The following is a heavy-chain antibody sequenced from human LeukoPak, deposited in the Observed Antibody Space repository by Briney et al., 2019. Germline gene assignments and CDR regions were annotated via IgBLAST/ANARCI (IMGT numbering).Heavy chain of an antibody. D-gene: IGHD6-13*01. Sequence: GGSLRLSCAASGFTFGSYAMSWVRQAPGKGREWVSAISGSGGSTYYAASVKGRFTISRDNSKNTLYLQMNSLRAEDTAVYYCAKYFSSSWSNFAYWGQGTLVTVSS. CDR1: GFTFGSYA. V-gene: IGHV3-23*01. CDR2: ISGSGGST. CDR3: AKYFSSSWSNFAY. J-gene: IGHJ4*02.